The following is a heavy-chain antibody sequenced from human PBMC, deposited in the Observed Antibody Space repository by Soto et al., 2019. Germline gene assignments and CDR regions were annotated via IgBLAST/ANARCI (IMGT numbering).Heavy chain of an antibody. V-gene: IGHV3-74*01. D-gene: IGHD3-3*01. J-gene: IGHJ4*02. Sequence: EVQLVESGGGLVQPGGSLRLSCAASGFTFSSYWIHWVRQAPGKGLVWVSRIKGDGITTNYADSVKGRVTTSRDNAKNTVYLQVNSLRAADTAVYYCARGAFGAYYFDSWGQGTLVTVSS. CDR1: GFTFSSYW. CDR3: ARGAFGAYYFDS. CDR2: IKGDGITT.